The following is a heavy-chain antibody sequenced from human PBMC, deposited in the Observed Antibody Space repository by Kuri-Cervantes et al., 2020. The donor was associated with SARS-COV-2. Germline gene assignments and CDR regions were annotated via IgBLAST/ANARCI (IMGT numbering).Heavy chain of an antibody. CDR2: VRYDGGEK. D-gene: IGHD1-14*01. J-gene: IGHJ5*01. CDR1: GFTFSNYG. CDR3: ARTPAWVAWFDP. V-gene: IGHV3-30*02. Sequence: GGSLRLSCAASGFTFSNYGMHWVRQSPGKGLEWVAFVRYDGGEKHYADSVKGRFAISRDSSKNTLYLEMNNLRVEDTAVYYCARTPAWVAWFDPWGQGTQVTVSS.